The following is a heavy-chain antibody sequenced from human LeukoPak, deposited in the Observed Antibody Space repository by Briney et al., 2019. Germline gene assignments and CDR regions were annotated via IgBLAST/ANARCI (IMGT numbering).Heavy chain of an antibody. Sequence: PSETLSLTCAVSGYSISSGYYWGWIRQPPRKGLEWIGSIYHNGNTYYNPSLKSRVTISVDTSKNKFSLKLSSVTAADTAVYYCARAYHSSWYLNWFDPWGQGTLVTVSS. J-gene: IGHJ5*02. CDR1: GYSISSGYY. CDR2: IYHNGNT. V-gene: IGHV4-38-2*01. CDR3: ARAYHSSWYLNWFDP. D-gene: IGHD6-13*01.